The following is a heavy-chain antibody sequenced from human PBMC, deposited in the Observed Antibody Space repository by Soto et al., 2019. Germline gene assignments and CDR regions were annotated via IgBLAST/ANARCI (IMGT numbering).Heavy chain of an antibody. CDR3: ARWKYSGFDV. J-gene: IGHJ3*01. Sequence: PSQTLSLTCAISGDSFSSNGVAWNWIRQSPSRGLEWLGRTYYRSKWYNDYAVSVKSRITVNPDTSKNQFSLQLSSVTPEDTAVYYCARWKYSGFDVWGQGTMVTVSS. CDR1: GDSFSSNGVA. V-gene: IGHV6-1*01. D-gene: IGHD1-7*01. CDR2: TYYRSKWYN.